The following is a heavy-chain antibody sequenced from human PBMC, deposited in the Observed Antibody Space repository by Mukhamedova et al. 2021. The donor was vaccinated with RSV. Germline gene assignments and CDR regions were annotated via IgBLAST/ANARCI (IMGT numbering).Heavy chain of an antibody. J-gene: IGHJ4*02. V-gene: IGHV3-11*01. D-gene: IGHD1-26*01. CDR2: ISGSGSTI. CDR3: ARELGATVDY. Sequence: VSYISGSGSTIYYADSVKGRFTISRDNAKNSLYLQMNSLRAEDTAVYYCARELGATVDYWGQGTLVTVSS.